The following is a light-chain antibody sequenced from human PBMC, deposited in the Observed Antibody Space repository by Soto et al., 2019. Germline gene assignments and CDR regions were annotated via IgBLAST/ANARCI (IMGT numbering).Light chain of an antibody. CDR3: QHYNSYSEA. CDR1: QSISSW. V-gene: IGKV1-5*01. J-gene: IGKJ1*01. CDR2: DAS. Sequence: DIQMTQSPSTLSASVGDRVTITCRASQSISSWLAWYQQKPGKAPKLLIYDASNLESGVPSRFSGGGSGTEFSLTISSLQPDDFATYYCQHYNSYSEAFGQGTKVDI.